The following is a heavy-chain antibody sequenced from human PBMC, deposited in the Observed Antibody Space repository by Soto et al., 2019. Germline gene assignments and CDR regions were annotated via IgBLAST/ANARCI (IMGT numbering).Heavy chain of an antibody. CDR1: GGSISSGDYF. V-gene: IGHV4-30-4*01. CDR3: ARAHGVVTAFDY. Sequence: SETLSLTCAVSGGSISSGDYFWTWIRQPPGKGLEWIGHIDYSGNTYYSPSLESRVTISVDTSKNQFSLKLSSVTAADTSVYYCARAHGVVTAFDYWGQGTLVTVSS. D-gene: IGHD2-21*02. CDR2: IDYSGNT. J-gene: IGHJ4*02.